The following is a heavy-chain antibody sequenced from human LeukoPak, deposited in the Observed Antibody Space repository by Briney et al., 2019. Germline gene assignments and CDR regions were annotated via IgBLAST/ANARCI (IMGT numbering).Heavy chain of an antibody. CDR2: IKQDRSAK. J-gene: IGHJ4*02. V-gene: IGHV3-7*01. Sequence: GGCLRLSCAASGFTLSSYWMSSVRQARGEGLGWVANIKQDRSAKTHLDCVKGRFPISRDNAKNTLYLQMNSLGAEDTALFYCGRGVYDFWSGYYADYWGQGTLVTVSS. CDR3: GRGVYDFWSGYYADY. CDR1: GFTLSSYW. D-gene: IGHD3-3*01.